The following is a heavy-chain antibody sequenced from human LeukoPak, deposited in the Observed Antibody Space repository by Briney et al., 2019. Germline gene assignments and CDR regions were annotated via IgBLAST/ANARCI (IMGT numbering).Heavy chain of an antibody. D-gene: IGHD2-21*02. V-gene: IGHV3-20*04. CDR2: MNWNGGST. CDR1: GFKFDDYG. Sequence: PGGSLRLSCVASGFKFDDYGMSWVRQGPGKGLEWVSGMNWNGGSTVHADSVKGRFNITRDNAKNSLYLQMNSLRAEDTALYYCARLVVTPGYYYYYMDVWGKGTTVTVSS. J-gene: IGHJ6*03. CDR3: ARLVVTPGYYYYYMDV.